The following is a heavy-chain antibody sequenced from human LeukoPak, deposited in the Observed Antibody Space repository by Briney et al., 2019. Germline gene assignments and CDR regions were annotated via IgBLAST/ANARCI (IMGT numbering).Heavy chain of an antibody. CDR3: ATPVGGVWSFDY. CDR2: IKQDESEK. J-gene: IGHJ4*02. CDR1: GFTFNTRA. D-gene: IGHD2-15*01. V-gene: IGHV3-7*01. Sequence: GGSLRLSCEASGFTFNTRAMSWVRQAPGKGLEWVANIKQDESEKYYVDSVKGRFTVSRDNSKNSVYLQMNSLRAEDTAMYYCATPVGGVWSFDYWGQGTLVTVSS.